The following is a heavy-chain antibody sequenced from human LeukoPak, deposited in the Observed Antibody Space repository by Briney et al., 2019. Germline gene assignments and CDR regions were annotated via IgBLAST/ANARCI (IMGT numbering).Heavy chain of an antibody. CDR2: ISSSGSTI. D-gene: IGHD3-22*01. Sequence: GGSLRLSCAASGFTFSDYYMSWIRQAPGKGLEWVSYISSSGSTIYYADSVKGRFTIFRDNAKRSVYLQMNSLRPEDTAVYFCARSSGRTLDVWGQGTTVIVSS. V-gene: IGHV3-11*04. J-gene: IGHJ3*01. CDR3: ARSSGRTLDV. CDR1: GFTFSDYY.